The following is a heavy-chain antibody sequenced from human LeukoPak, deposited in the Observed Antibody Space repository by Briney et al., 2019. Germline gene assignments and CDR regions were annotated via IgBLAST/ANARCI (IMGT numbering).Heavy chain of an antibody. Sequence: ASVKVSCKASGYTFTGYYMHWVRQAPGQGLEWMGWINPNSGGTNYAQKFQGRVTMTRDTSISTAYMELSRLRSDDTAVYYCATSIGVYAIRDAFDIWGQGTMVTVSS. CDR2: INPNSGGT. D-gene: IGHD2-8*01. CDR1: GYTFTGYY. V-gene: IGHV1-2*02. CDR3: ATSIGVYAIRDAFDI. J-gene: IGHJ3*02.